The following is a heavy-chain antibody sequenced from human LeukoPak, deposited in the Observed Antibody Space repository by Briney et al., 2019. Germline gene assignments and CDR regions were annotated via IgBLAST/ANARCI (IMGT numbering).Heavy chain of an antibody. CDR1: GFTFSSYS. CDR2: ISSSSSTI. D-gene: IGHD6-13*01. CDR3: ARDVLYSSPYYGMDV. Sequence: GGSLRLSCAASGFTFSSYSMNWVRQAPGKGLEWVSYISSSSSTIYYADSVKGRFTISRDNAKNSLYLQMNSLRAEDTAVYYCARDVLYSSPYYGMDVWGQGTTVTVSS. J-gene: IGHJ6*02. V-gene: IGHV3-48*04.